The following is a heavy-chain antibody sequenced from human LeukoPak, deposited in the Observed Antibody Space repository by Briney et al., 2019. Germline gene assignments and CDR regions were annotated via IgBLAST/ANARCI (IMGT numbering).Heavy chain of an antibody. CDR1: GFTFSTYW. V-gene: IGHV3-74*01. J-gene: IGHJ4*02. CDR2: INSDGSST. CDR3: ARDWGSGWSLFDC. D-gene: IGHD6-25*01. Sequence: GGSLSLSCAASGFTFSTYWMHWVPQAPGKGLVWVSRINSDGSSTNYADSAKGRFTISRDNAKNTLYLQMNSLRVEDTAVYYCARDWGSGWSLFDCWGRGTLVSVSS.